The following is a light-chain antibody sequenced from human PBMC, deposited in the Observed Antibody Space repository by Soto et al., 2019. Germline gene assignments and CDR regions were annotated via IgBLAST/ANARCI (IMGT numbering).Light chain of an antibody. CDR1: SSDVGSYNL. Sequence: QSVLTQPASVSGSPGQSITISCTGTSSDVGSYNLVSWYQQHPGKAPKLMIYEGTKRPSGVSNRFSGSKSGNTASLTISGLQAEDEADYYCSSYSTTSSPHVLFGGGTKLTVL. J-gene: IGLJ2*01. V-gene: IGLV2-14*02. CDR3: SSYSTTSSPHVL. CDR2: EGT.